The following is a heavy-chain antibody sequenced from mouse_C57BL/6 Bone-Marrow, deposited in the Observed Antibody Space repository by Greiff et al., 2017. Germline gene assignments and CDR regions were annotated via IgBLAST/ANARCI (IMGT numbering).Heavy chain of an antibody. J-gene: IGHJ1*03. V-gene: IGHV1-19*01. CDR3: ARGDDYGDA. CDR2: INPYNGGT. CDR1: GYTFTDYY. Sequence: EVQLVESGPVLVKPGASVKMSCKASGYTFTDYYMNWVKQSHGKSLEWIGVINPYNGGTSYNQKFKGKATLTVDKSSSTAYMELNSLTSEDAAVYSCARGDDYGDAWGTGTTVTVSS. D-gene: IGHD2-4*01.